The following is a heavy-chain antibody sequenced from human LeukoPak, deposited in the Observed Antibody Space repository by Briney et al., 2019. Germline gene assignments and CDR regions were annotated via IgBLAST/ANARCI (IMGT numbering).Heavy chain of an antibody. CDR3: AREAGCGGDCYRPAQGYYFDY. V-gene: IGHV3-7*01. D-gene: IGHD2-21*02. Sequence: PGGSLRLSCAASGFTFSAYWMSWVRQAPGKGLEWVANIKQDGSEKYYVDSVKGRFTISRDNAKNSLYLQMNSLRAEDTAVYYCAREAGCGGDCYRPAQGYYFDYWGQGTLVTVSS. CDR1: GFTFSAYW. J-gene: IGHJ4*02. CDR2: IKQDGSEK.